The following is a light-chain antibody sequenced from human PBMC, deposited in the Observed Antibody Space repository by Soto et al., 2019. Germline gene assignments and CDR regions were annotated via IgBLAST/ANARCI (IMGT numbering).Light chain of an antibody. Sequence: DIQMTQSPSSLSASVGDRVTITCQASQDIRNFLNWYQQKPGKAPKLLNYDASNLETRVPSRFSGSGSGTDFTFTSSSLQHEDIATYYCQQCDILPTFGQGTKLEIK. CDR3: QQCDILPT. J-gene: IGKJ2*01. V-gene: IGKV1-33*01. CDR2: DAS. CDR1: QDIRNF.